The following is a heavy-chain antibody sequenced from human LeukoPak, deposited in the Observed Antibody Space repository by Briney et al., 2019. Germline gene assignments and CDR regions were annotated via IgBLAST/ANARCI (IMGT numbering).Heavy chain of an antibody. Sequence: ASVNVSCKASGYTFTSYGISWVRQAPGQGLEWMGWISAYNGNTNYAQKLQGRVTVTTDTSTSTAYMELRSLRSDDTAVYYCARDSEAGLNWFDPWGQGTLVTVSS. J-gene: IGHJ5*02. CDR1: GYTFTSYG. D-gene: IGHD1-14*01. CDR2: ISAYNGNT. CDR3: ARDSEAGLNWFDP. V-gene: IGHV1-18*01.